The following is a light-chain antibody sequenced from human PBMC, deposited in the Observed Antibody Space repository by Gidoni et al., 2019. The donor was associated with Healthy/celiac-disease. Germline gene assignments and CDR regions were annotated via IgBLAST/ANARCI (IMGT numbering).Light chain of an antibody. J-gene: IGKJ1*01. CDR3: MQALQTPWT. Sequence: MTQSPLSLPVTPGEPASISCRSSQSLLHSNGYNYLDWYLQKPGQSPQLLIYLGSNRASGVPDRFSGSGSGTDFTLKISRVEAEEVGVYYCMQALQTPWTFGQGTKVEIK. CDR1: QSLLHSNGYNY. V-gene: IGKV2-28*01. CDR2: LGS.